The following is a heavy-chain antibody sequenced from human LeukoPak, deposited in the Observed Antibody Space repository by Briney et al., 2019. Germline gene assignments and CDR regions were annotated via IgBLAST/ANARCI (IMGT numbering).Heavy chain of an antibody. Sequence: GRSLRLSCAASGFTFSGYGMHWVRQAPGKGLEWVAVIWYDGSNKYYADSVKGRFTISRDNSKNTLYLQMNSLRAEDTAVYYCASSTITATLDYWGQGTLVTVSS. D-gene: IGHD5-24*01. J-gene: IGHJ4*02. CDR2: IWYDGSNK. V-gene: IGHV3-33*01. CDR1: GFTFSGYG. CDR3: ASSTITATLDY.